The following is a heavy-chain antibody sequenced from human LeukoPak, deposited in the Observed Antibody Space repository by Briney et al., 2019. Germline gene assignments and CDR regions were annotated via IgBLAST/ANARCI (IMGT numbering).Heavy chain of an antibody. CDR3: AREGGPYRPLDY. CDR1: GGSISSTNW. CDR2: VHLSGRT. V-gene: IGHV4-4*02. J-gene: IGHJ4*02. Sequence: SGTLSLTCGVSGGSISSTNWWTWVRQPPGEGLEWIGEVHLSGRTNYNPSLESRVTMSVDMSENHISLKLTSVTAANTAVYYCAREGGPYRPLDYSGQGTLVTVSS.